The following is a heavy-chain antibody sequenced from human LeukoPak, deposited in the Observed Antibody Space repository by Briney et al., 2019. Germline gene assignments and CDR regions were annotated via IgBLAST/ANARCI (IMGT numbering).Heavy chain of an antibody. V-gene: IGHV4-39*07. Sequence: SETLSLTCSVSGGSISSSSYYWGWIRQPPGKGLEWIGSIYYSGSTYYNPSLKSRVTISVDTSKNQFSLKLSSVTAADTAVYYCARASGSYSVAVDYWGQGTLVTVSS. D-gene: IGHD1-26*01. J-gene: IGHJ4*02. CDR1: GGSISSSSYY. CDR3: ARASGSYSVAVDY. CDR2: IYYSGST.